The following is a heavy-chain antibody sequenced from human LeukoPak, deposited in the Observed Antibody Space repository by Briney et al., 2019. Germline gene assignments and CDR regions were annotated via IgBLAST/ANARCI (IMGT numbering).Heavy chain of an antibody. Sequence: KPSETLSLTCAVHGGSFSGYYWGWIRQPPGKGLEWIGEINHSGSTNYNPSLKSRVTISVDTSKNQFSLKLSSVTAADTAVYYCARVVVVAAGHDYWGQGTLVTVSS. V-gene: IGHV4-34*01. J-gene: IGHJ4*02. CDR3: ARVVVVAAGHDY. D-gene: IGHD2-15*01. CDR2: INHSGST. CDR1: GGSFSGYY.